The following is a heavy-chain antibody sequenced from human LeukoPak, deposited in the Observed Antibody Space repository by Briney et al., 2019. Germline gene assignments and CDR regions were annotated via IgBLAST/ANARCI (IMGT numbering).Heavy chain of an antibody. CDR1: GFTFDDYA. V-gene: IGHV3-9*01. D-gene: IGHD2-8*02. CDR2: ISWNSGSI. CDR3: ATESRVNGAFDI. Sequence: PGRSLRLSCAASGFTFDDYAMHWVRQAPGKGLEWVSGISWNSGSIGYADSVKGRFTISRDNAKNSLYLQMNSLRAEDTALYYCATESRVNGAFDIWGQGTMVTVSS. J-gene: IGHJ3*02.